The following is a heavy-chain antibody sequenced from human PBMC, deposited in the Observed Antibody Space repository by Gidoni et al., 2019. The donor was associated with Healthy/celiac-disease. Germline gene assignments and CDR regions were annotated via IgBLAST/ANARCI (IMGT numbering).Heavy chain of an antibody. CDR3: ARDLGTRYYDSSGYYYVNYYYYGMDV. Sequence: EVQLVESGGGLVQPGGSLRLHCAASGFNVGSHYMSWVRQATGKGLEWVSVIYSGGSTYYADSVKGRFTISRDNSKNTLYLQMNSLRAEDTAVYYCARDLGTRYYDSSGYYYVNYYYYGMDVWGQGTTVTVSS. V-gene: IGHV3-66*01. J-gene: IGHJ6*02. D-gene: IGHD3-22*01. CDR1: GFNVGSHY. CDR2: IYSGGST.